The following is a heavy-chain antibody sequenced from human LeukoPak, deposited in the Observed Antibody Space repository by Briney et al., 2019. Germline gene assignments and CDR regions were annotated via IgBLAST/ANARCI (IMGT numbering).Heavy chain of an antibody. Sequence: SVNVSCKASGGTFSSYAISWVRQAPGQGLEWMGGIIPIFGTANYAQKFQGRVTITADESTSTANMELSSLRSEDTAVYYCARTPVRGSSGWYHAAEYFQHWGQGTLVTVSS. CDR2: IIPIFGTA. J-gene: IGHJ1*01. CDR1: GGTFSSYA. D-gene: IGHD6-13*01. CDR3: ARTPVRGSSGWYHAAEYFQH. V-gene: IGHV1-69*13.